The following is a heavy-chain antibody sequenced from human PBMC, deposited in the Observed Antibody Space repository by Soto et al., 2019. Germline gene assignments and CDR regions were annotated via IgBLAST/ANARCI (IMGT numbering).Heavy chain of an antibody. Sequence: ASVKVSCKASGYTFTSYDINWVRQATGQGLEWMGWMNPNSGNTGYAQKFQGRVTMTRNTSISTAYMELSSLRSEDTAVYYCAGGWGLTDPIKLAAAGTWYWGQGTLVTVSS. V-gene: IGHV1-8*01. D-gene: IGHD6-13*01. CDR3: AGGWGLTDPIKLAAAGTWY. CDR1: GYTFTSYD. CDR2: MNPNSGNT. J-gene: IGHJ4*02.